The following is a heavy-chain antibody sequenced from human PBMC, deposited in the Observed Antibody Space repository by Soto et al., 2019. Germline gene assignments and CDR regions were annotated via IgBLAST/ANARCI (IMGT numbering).Heavy chain of an antibody. CDR3: AKGIRFGEVIIPVY. CDR2: ISGRGSYT. Sequence: EVQLLESGGDLIQPGGSLRLSCVASGFTFSSYAMSWVRQAPGKGLEWVSAISGRGSYTYYADSVKGRFTIYRDNSKNTVYLQMNSLRAEDTAVYYCAKGIRFGEVIIPVYWGQGTLVTVSS. J-gene: IGHJ4*02. CDR1: GFTFSSYA. V-gene: IGHV3-23*01. D-gene: IGHD3-3*01.